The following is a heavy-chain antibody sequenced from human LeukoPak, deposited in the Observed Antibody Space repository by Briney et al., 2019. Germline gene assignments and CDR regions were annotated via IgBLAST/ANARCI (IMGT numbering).Heavy chain of an antibody. D-gene: IGHD6-13*01. V-gene: IGHV3-23*01. J-gene: IGHJ3*02. Sequence: PGGSLRLSCAASGFTFSSYAMNWVRQAPGKGLEWVSVITGNGVSTYYADSVKGRFTISRDNSKNTLYLQMNSLRDEDTAVYYCAKSTSYSNSWYHGLDIWGEGTIVTVSS. CDR3: AKSTSYSNSWYHGLDI. CDR1: GFTFSSYA. CDR2: ITGNGVST.